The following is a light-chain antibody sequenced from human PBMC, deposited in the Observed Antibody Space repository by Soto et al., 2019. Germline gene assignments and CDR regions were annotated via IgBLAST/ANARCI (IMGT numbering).Light chain of an antibody. Sequence: DVQMTQSPSSLSASVGDSVTITCRASQSVFNHLSWFQQRPGKGPKLLIYDASSLHAGVPSRFSGSGYGTDFTLTISTVQPEASAIYYCHQSSSTPLTFCGGTRVELK. J-gene: IGKJ4*01. CDR1: QSVFNH. CDR2: DAS. V-gene: IGKV1-39*01. CDR3: HQSSSTPLT.